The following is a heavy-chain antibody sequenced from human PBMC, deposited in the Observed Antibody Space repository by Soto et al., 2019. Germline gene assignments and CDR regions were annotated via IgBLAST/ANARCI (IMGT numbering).Heavy chain of an antibody. CDR1: GFTFSSYA. V-gene: IGHV3-23*01. D-gene: IGHD2-15*01. CDR2: ISGSGGST. J-gene: IGHJ4*02. Sequence: GGSLRLSCAASGFTFSSYAMSWVRQAPGKGLEWVSAISGSGGSTYYADSVKGRFTISRDNSKNTLYLQMNSLRAEDTAVYYCAKDKKAGCSGGSCYSAFDYWGQGTLVTVSS. CDR3: AKDKKAGCSGGSCYSAFDY.